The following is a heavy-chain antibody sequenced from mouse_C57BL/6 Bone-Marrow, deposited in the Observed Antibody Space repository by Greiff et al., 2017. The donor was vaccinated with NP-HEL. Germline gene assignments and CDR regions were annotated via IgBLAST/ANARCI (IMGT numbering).Heavy chain of an antibody. CDR1: GFTFSSYA. V-gene: IGHV5-4*01. J-gene: IGHJ2*01. D-gene: IGHD2-4*01. CDR3: ARDRGLHFDY. CDR2: ISDGGSYT. Sequence: EVKLVESGGGLVKPGGSLKLSCAASGFTFSSYAMSWVRQTPEKRLEWVATISDGGSYTYYPDNVKGRFTISRDNAKNNLYLQMSHLKSEDTAMYYCARDRGLHFDYWGQGTTLTVSS.